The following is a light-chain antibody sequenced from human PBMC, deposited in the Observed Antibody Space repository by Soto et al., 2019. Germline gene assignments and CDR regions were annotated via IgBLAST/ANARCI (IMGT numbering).Light chain of an antibody. Sequence: EIVLTQSPGTLSLSPGERATLSCRASQSVSSSYLAWYQQKPGQAPRLLIYGASSRATGIPDRFSGSGSGTDFTLTISRLEPEDFAVYYCQQTSVYTFGQGTKLEIK. V-gene: IGKV3-20*01. CDR2: GAS. CDR3: QQTSVYT. J-gene: IGKJ2*01. CDR1: QSVSSSY.